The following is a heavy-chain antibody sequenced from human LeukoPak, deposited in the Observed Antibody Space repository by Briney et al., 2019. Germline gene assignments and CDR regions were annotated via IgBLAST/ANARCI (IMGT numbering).Heavy chain of an antibody. Sequence: GGSLRLSCAASGFSFSSYWMSWVRQAPGKGLEWVAKIKQDGSEKYYVDSVKGRFTISRDNAKNSLYLQMNSLRAEDTAVYYCAYGVNTSFGVVIGPFDYWGQGTLVTVSS. V-gene: IGHV3-7*01. CDR3: AYGVNTSFGVVIGPFDY. D-gene: IGHD3-3*01. CDR2: IKQDGSEK. J-gene: IGHJ4*02. CDR1: GFSFSSYW.